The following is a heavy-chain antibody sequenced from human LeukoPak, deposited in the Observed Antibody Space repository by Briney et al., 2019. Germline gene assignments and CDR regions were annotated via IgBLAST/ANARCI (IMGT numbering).Heavy chain of an antibody. J-gene: IGHJ4*02. V-gene: IGHV3-74*01. CDR3: AREKRYDDFDY. Sequence: GGSLRLSCAASGFTFSDYWMHWVRQVPGKGLVWVSRINGDGSRTGYADSVKGRITISRDNAKNTLHLQMNSLRAEDTAVYYCAREKRYDDFDYWGQGTLVTVSS. D-gene: IGHD5-12*01. CDR1: GFTFSDYW. CDR2: INGDGSRT.